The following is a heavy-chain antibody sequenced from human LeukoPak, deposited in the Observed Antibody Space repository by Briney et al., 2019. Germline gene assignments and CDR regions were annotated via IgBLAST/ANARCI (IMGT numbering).Heavy chain of an antibody. D-gene: IGHD4-17*01. J-gene: IGHJ4*02. CDR1: GGSISSGGYS. CDR3: ARAYGELDY. CDR2: IYHSGST. Sequence: SETLSLTCAASGGSISSGGYSWSWIRQPPGKGLEWIGYIYHSGSTYYNPSLKSRVTISVDRSKNQFSLKLSSVTAADTAVYYCARAYGELDYWGQGTLVTVSS. V-gene: IGHV4-30-2*01.